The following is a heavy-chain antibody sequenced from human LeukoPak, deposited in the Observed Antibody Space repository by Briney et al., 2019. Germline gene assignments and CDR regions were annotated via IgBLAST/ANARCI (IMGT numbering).Heavy chain of an antibody. CDR3: ARRYYYNLGSFPFDF. V-gene: IGHV4-39*02. CDR1: GDSMSRANYF. J-gene: IGHJ4*02. Sequence: SETLSLTCTVSGDSMSRANYFWGWIRQPPGKGLEWIGRAHSTGSTYYNPSLDGRVTISLDTSNSHFSLTLNSVTAADTAVYYCARRYYYNLGSFPFDFWGQGTLVTVSS. CDR2: AHSTGST. D-gene: IGHD3-10*01.